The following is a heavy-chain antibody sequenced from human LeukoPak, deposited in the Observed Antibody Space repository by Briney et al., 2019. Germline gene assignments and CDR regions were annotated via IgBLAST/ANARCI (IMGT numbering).Heavy chain of an antibody. D-gene: IGHD3-3*01. CDR1: GGSISSGGYY. V-gene: IGHV4-61*02. J-gene: IGHJ3*02. CDR2: IYTSGST. CDR3: ARDRDYDFWSGSRHAFDI. Sequence: SETLSLTCTVSGGSISSGGYYWSWIRQPAGKGLEWIGRIYTSGSTNYNPSLKSRVTMSVDTSKNQFSLKLSSVTAADTAVYYCARDRDYDFWSGSRHAFDIWGQGTMVTVSS.